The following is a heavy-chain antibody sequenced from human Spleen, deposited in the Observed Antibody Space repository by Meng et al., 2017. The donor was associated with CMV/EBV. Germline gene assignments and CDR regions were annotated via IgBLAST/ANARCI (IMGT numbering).Heavy chain of an antibody. CDR1: GFDFSDYY. V-gene: IGHV3-11*04. CDR2: ISSSGNTR. D-gene: IGHD3-10*01. CDR3: ARELRWELRD. J-gene: IGHJ4*02. Sequence: LSCAASGFDFSDYYMSWIRQAPGKGLEYVSYISSSGNTRYYADSVKGRFTVSRDNAKNSLYLQMNSLRGADSAVYYCARELRWELRDWGQGTLVTVSS.